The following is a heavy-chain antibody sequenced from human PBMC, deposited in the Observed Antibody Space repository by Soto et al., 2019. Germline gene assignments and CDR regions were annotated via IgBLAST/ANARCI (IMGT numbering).Heavy chain of an antibody. Sequence: GASVKVSCKASGYTFTSYDINWVRQATGQGLEWMGWMNPNSGNTGYAQKFQGRVTMTRNTSISTAYMELSSLGSEDTAVYYCARGRNRYNWNDAATNWGQGTLVTVSS. CDR2: MNPNSGNT. D-gene: IGHD1-1*01. CDR1: GYTFTSYD. J-gene: IGHJ4*02. V-gene: IGHV1-8*01. CDR3: ARGRNRYNWNDAATN.